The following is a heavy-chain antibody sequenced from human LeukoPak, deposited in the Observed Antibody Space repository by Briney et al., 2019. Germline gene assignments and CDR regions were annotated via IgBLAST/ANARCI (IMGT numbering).Heavy chain of an antibody. Sequence: PSETLSLTCTVSGGSISSSSYYWGWIRQPPGKGLEWIGNIYYTGSTNYNPSLKSRVTISVDTSKNQFSLKLSSVTAADTAVYYCARQIRWLRYWFDPWGQGTLVTVSS. D-gene: IGHD5-12*01. CDR3: ARQIRWLRYWFDP. V-gene: IGHV4-39*07. CDR2: IYYTGST. CDR1: GGSISSSSYY. J-gene: IGHJ5*02.